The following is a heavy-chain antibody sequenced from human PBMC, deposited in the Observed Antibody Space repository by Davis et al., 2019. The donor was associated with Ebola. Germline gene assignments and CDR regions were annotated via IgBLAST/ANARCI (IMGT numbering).Heavy chain of an antibody. D-gene: IGHD3-3*01. Sequence: GESLKIPCAASGFTFSSYWMSWVRQAPGKGLEWVANIKQDGSEKYYVDSVKGRFTISRDNAKNSLYLQMNSLRAEDTAVYYCASSRYDFFPSTDYWGQGTLVTVSS. CDR2: IKQDGSEK. V-gene: IGHV3-7*03. CDR1: GFTFSSYW. J-gene: IGHJ4*02. CDR3: ASSRYDFFPSTDY.